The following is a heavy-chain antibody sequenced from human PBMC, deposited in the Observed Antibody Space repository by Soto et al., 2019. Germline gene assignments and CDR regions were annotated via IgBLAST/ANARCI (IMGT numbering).Heavy chain of an antibody. CDR3: VKPFNSSSWYAPPQSPYYYYYYGMDV. D-gene: IGHD6-13*01. CDR1: GFTFSSYA. J-gene: IGHJ6*02. Sequence: GGSLRLSCSASGFTFSSYAMHWVRQAPGKGLEYVSAISSNGGSTYYADSVKGRFTISRDNSKNTLYLQMSSLRAEDTAVYYCVKPFNSSSWYAPPQSPYYYYYYGMDVWGQGTTVTVSS. CDR2: ISSNGGST. V-gene: IGHV3-64D*08.